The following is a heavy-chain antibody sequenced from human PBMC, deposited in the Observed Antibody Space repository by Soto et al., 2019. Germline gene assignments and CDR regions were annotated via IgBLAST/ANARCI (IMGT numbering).Heavy chain of an antibody. CDR1: RGSISSRSYY. CDR2: IYYSGST. D-gene: IGHD3-16*01. V-gene: IGHV4-39*01. Sequence: LENLTLTCSVARGSISSRSYYWGWIRYPPGKGLEWIGSIYYSGSTYYNPSLKSRVTISVDTSKNQFSLKLSSVTAADTAVYYCARHPGSTGLGAFYYYYYGMDVWGQGTKVT. J-gene: IGHJ6*02. CDR3: ARHPGSTGLGAFYYYYYGMDV.